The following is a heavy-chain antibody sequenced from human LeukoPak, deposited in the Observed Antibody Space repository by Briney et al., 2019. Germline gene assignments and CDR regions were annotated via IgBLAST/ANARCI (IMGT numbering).Heavy chain of an antibody. V-gene: IGHV4-30-4*08. J-gene: IGHJ6*02. Sequence: ASETLSLTCTVSGGSISSGGYYWSWIRQHPGKGLEWIGYIYYSGSTYYNPSLKSRVTISVDTSKNQFSPKLSSVTAADTAVYYCASKYYDFWSGYYYGMDVWGQGTTVTVSS. D-gene: IGHD3-3*01. CDR2: IYYSGST. CDR1: GGSISSGGYY. CDR3: ASKYYDFWSGYYYGMDV.